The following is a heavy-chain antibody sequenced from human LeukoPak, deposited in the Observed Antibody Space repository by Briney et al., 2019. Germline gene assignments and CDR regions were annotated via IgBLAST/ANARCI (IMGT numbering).Heavy chain of an antibody. V-gene: IGHV4-59*01. CDR3: ARTTYYYDSSGYYFSAFDI. CDR2: IYYSGST. J-gene: IGHJ3*02. D-gene: IGHD3-22*01. Sequence: SETLSLTCTVSGGSISSDYWSWIRQPPGKGLEWIGYIYYSGSTNYNPSLKSRVTISVDTSKNQFSLKLSSVTAADTAVYYCARTTYYYDSSGYYFSAFDIWGQGTMVTVSS. CDR1: GGSISSDY.